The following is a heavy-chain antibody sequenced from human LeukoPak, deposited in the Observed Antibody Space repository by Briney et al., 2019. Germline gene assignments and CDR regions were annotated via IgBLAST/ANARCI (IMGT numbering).Heavy chain of an antibody. CDR3: ARGASIAARHVDY. Sequence: GESLKISCKGSGYTFTSYCIGWVRQMPGKGLEWMGIIYPGDSDTRYSPSFQGQVTISADKSISTAYLQWSSLKASDTAMYYCARGASIAARHVDYWGQGTLVTVSS. V-gene: IGHV5-51*01. CDR1: GYTFTSYC. CDR2: IYPGDSDT. D-gene: IGHD6-6*01. J-gene: IGHJ4*02.